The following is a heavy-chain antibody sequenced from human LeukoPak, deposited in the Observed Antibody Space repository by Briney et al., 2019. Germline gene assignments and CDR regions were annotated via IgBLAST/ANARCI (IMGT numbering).Heavy chain of an antibody. CDR1: GFTVSSYH. Sequence: GGSLGLSCVVSGFTVSSYHMTWVRQAPGKGLEWVALISHTESKEYYADSVKGRFTISRDTSRSTLYLQMSSLKPDDTGVYYCARNWNDALEYWGQGTRVTVSS. CDR2: ISHTESKE. CDR3: ARNWNDALEY. V-gene: IGHV3-30*03. J-gene: IGHJ4*02. D-gene: IGHD1-1*01.